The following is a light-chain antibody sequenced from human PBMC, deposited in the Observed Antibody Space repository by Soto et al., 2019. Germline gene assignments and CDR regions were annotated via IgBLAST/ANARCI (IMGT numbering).Light chain of an antibody. V-gene: IGKV3-11*01. CDR3: QQRSNWPRMYT. Sequence: EIVLTQSPATLSLSPGERATLSRRASQSVSSYLAWYQQKPGQAPRLLIYDASNRATGIPARFSGSGSGTDFTLTIRSLEPEDFAVYYCQQRSNWPRMYTFGQGTKLEIK. J-gene: IGKJ2*01. CDR2: DAS. CDR1: QSVSSY.